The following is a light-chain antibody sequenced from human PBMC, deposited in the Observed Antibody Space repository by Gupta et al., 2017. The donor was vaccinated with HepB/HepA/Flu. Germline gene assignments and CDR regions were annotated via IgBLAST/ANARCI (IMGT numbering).Light chain of an antibody. J-gene: IGLJ2*01. CDR1: NGDIGGYNY. Sequence: QSALPQPASVSGSPGQSITISCTGTNGDIGGYNYVSWYQQNPGKAPKLMIYDVSTRPSGVSDRFSGSKSGNTASLTISGLQAEDEADYYCSSYASISALVVFGGGTKLTVL. CDR2: DVS. CDR3: SSYASISALVV. V-gene: IGLV2-14*03.